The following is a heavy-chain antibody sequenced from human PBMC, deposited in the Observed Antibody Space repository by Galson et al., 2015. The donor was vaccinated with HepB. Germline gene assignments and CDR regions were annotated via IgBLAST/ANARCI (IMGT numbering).Heavy chain of an antibody. Sequence: SVKVSCKASGYTFTSYSMNWVRQAPGQGLEWMGWINTNTGNPTYAQGFTGRFVFSLDTSVSTAYLQISSLKAEDTAVYYCARDLAAAGTASLYWGQGTLVTVSS. J-gene: IGHJ4*02. V-gene: IGHV7-4-1*02. D-gene: IGHD6-13*01. CDR2: INTNTGNP. CDR3: ARDLAAAGTASLY. CDR1: GYTFTSYS.